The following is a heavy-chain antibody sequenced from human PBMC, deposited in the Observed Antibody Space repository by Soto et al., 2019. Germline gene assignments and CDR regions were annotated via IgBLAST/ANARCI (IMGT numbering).Heavy chain of an antibody. V-gene: IGHV3-53*01. J-gene: IGHJ2*01. Sequence: EVPVVESGGGLIQPGGSLRLSCAASGFTVSSNYMSWVRQAPGKGLEWVSVIYSGGTTYYADSVKARFTISRDNSKSTLYLQMNSLGAEDTAVYFCARDLVFELWGRGTLVTVSS. D-gene: IGHD3-16*01. CDR1: GFTVSSNY. CDR2: IYSGGTT. CDR3: ARDLVFEL.